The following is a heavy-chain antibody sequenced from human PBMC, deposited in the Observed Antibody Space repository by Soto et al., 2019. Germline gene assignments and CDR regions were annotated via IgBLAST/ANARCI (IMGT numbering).Heavy chain of an antibody. V-gene: IGHV4-59*11. Sequence: SETLSLTCSVSGVSTSNHYWTWIRKHPGQGPEWIGCIYYRGTTNYNASFNSRVTISVDTSKNQFSLKLTSVTTADTAVYYCTRDRHGPGSFDYWGQGTLVTVSS. J-gene: IGHJ4*02. CDR1: GVSTSNHY. CDR3: TRDRHGPGSFDY. D-gene: IGHD3-10*01. CDR2: IYYRGTT.